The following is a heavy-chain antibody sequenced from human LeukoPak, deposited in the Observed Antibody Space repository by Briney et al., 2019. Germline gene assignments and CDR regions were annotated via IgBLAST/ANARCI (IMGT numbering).Heavy chain of an antibody. D-gene: IGHD6-13*01. CDR1: GYTFTSYG. J-gene: IGHJ4*02. CDR3: AREQDSSSWPPNFDY. Sequence: PLASVKVSCKASGYTFTSYGISWVRQAPGQGLEWMGWISAYNGNTNYAQKLQGRVTMTTDTSTSTAYMELRSLRSDDTAVYYCAREQDSSSWPPNFDYWGQGTLVTVSS. CDR2: ISAYNGNT. V-gene: IGHV1-18*01.